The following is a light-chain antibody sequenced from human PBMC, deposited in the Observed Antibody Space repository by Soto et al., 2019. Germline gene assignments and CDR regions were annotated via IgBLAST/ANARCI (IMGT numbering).Light chain of an antibody. Sequence: DIQMTQSPSSLSASVVDRVTITFRASQSISSYLNWYQQKPGKAPKLLIYGASTLQGGVPSRFSGSGSGTDFTLTISRLQPEDFATYYCQRSYGSPPWTFGQGTKVDIK. CDR3: QRSYGSPPWT. CDR2: GAS. V-gene: IGKV1-39*01. CDR1: QSISSY. J-gene: IGKJ1*01.